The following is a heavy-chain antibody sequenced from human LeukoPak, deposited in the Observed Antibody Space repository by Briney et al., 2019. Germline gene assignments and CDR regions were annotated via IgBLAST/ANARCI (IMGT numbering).Heavy chain of an antibody. CDR1: GGSISSYY. CDR2: IYYSGST. V-gene: IGHV4-59*13. J-gene: IGHJ6*03. Sequence: SETLSLTCTVSGGSISSYYWSWIRQPPGKELEWLGYIYYSGSTNYNPSLKSRVTISVDTSKNQFSLKLSSVTAADTAVYYCARGGVTPDYGDLRAYYYYYMDVWGKGTTVTVSS. CDR3: ARGGVTPDYGDLRAYYYYYMDV. D-gene: IGHD4-17*01.